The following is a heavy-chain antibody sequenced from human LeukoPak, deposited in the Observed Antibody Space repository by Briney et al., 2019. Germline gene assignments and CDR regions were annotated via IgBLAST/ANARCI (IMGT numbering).Heavy chain of an antibody. J-gene: IGHJ6*02. V-gene: IGHV4-4*08. D-gene: IGHD2-8*01. CDR3: ARRGMRYYGMDV. Sequence: PSETLALTCTVSGGSISTYYWSWIRQPPGKGLEWIGYIYTSGSTNYNPSLQSRATISVDTSKNQFSLKLSSVTAADTAVYYCARRGMRYYGMDVWGQGTTVTVSS. CDR1: GGSISTYY. CDR2: IYTSGST.